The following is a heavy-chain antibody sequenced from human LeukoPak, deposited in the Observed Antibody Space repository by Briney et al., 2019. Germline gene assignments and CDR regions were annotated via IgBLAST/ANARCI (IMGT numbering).Heavy chain of an antibody. Sequence: PSQTPSLTCTVSGDSISSGDYNWNRLPPPAGKRLEWIGRISTSGTPNYNPSFSGRLTISIDTSKNQFSLNLRSVTAAETGIYYCARGPYWGQGTLVTVSS. J-gene: IGHJ4*02. CDR2: ISTSGTP. CDR1: GDSISSGDYN. CDR3: ARGPY. V-gene: IGHV4-61*02.